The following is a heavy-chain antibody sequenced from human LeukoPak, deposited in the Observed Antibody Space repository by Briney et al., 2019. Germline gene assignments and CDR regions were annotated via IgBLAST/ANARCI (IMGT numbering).Heavy chain of an antibody. Sequence: GGSLRLSCAASGFTFNTYVMHWVRQAPGKGLVWVARIDTDGKTTTYADSVKGRFTISRDNSKNTLLLQMNSLRAEDTAVYYCAKDGCSSSSCHANFYYYYYYHMDVWGKGTTVTVSS. V-gene: IGHV3-74*01. CDR3: AKDGCSSSSCHANFYYYYYYHMDV. CDR1: GFTFNTYV. J-gene: IGHJ6*03. CDR2: IDTDGKTT. D-gene: IGHD2-2*01.